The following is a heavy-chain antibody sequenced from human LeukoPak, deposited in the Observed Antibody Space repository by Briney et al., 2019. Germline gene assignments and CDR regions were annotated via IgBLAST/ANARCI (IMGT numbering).Heavy chain of an antibody. J-gene: IGHJ4*02. CDR3: AGVKPPFWSGAYYVWGSYRPTAMVFDY. D-gene: IGHD3-16*02. V-gene: IGHV3-7*01. CDR2: IKQDGSEK. CDR1: GFTFTSYW. Sequence: GGSLRLSCAASGFTFTSYWMSWVRQAPGKGLEWVANIKQDGSEKYYVDSVKGRFTISRDNAKNSLYLQMNSLRAEDTAVYYCAGVKPPFWSGAYYVWGSYRPTAMVFDYWGQGTLVTVSS.